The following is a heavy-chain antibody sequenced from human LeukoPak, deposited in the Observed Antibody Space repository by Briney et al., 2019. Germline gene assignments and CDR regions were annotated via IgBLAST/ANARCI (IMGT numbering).Heavy chain of an antibody. J-gene: IGHJ5*02. CDR1: GYTFTRYY. CDR2: INPSGGST. CDR3: ARASIVGATVS. V-gene: IGHV1-46*01. Sequence: ASVKVSCKASGYTFTRYYMHWVRQAPGQGLEWMGIINPSGGSTSYEQKFHGRVTLPRDMSTSTVYMELSSLGSEDTAVYCCARASIVGATVSWGQGTQVTVSS. D-gene: IGHD1-26*01.